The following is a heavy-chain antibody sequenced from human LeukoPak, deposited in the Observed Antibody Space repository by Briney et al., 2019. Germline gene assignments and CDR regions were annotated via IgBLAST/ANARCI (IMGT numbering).Heavy chain of an antibody. CDR3: ARDGDGDCSSTSCLRGMDV. V-gene: IGHV1-69*04. J-gene: IGHJ6*02. CDR2: IIPILGIA. D-gene: IGHD2-2*01. CDR1: GGTFSSYA. Sequence: AVKVSCKASGGTFSSYAISWVRQAPGQGREWMGRIIPILGIANTAQKFQGRVTITADNSTSTAYMELSSLRSEDTAVYYRARDGDGDCSSTSCLRGMDVWGQGTTVTVSS.